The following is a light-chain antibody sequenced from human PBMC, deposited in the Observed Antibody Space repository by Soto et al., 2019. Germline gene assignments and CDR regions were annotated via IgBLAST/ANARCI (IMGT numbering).Light chain of an antibody. J-gene: IGKJ1*01. Sequence: EIVLTQSPGTLSVSPGERATLSCRASQSVSSSYLAWYQQKPGQAPRLLIYGASSRATGLPDRFSGSGSGTDFTLTISRLEPGDFAVYYCQHYGSSLWTFGQGTKVEI. CDR3: QHYGSSLWT. CDR1: QSVSSSY. V-gene: IGKV3-20*01. CDR2: GAS.